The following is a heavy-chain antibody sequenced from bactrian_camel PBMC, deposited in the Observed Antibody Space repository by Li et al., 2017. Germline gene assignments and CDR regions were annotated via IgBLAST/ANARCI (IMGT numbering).Heavy chain of an antibody. CDR2: IDSDGVT. J-gene: IGHJ4*01. V-gene: IGHV3S26*01. CDR3: ATVGGYGRFEFNY. D-gene: IGHD2*01. Sequence: HVQLVESGGGSVQAGGSLRLSCAASGYTYSSYCMGWFRQAPGKEREGVAAIDSDGVTSYADSVKGRFTISRDNAKSTVYLQMNNLKPEDTAVYYCATVGGYGRFEFNYWGQGTQVTVS. CDR1: GYTYSSYC.